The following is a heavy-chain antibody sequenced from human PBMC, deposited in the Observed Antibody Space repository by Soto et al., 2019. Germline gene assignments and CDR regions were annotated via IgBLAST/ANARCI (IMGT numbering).Heavy chain of an antibody. CDR3: ARGGSNDWQVAFDI. CDR1: GGSFSTYY. D-gene: IGHD3-9*01. V-gene: IGHV4-34*01. J-gene: IGHJ3*02. Sequence: QLQQWGAGLLKPSETLSLTCVVSGGSFSTYYYNWIRQSPGKGLEWIGEINHSGSNNYSPSLKRRVTMSLDTPKNQFSLKLTSVTAADTAVYYCARGGSNDWQVAFDIWGQGTMVTVSS. CDR2: INHSGSN.